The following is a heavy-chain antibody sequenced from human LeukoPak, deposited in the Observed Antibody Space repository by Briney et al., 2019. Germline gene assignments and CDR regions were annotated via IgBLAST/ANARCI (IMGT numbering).Heavy chain of an antibody. CDR1: GGSISSSSYY. J-gene: IGHJ4*02. CDR2: INHSGST. CDR3: ARVSADSSDRPMTSYYFDY. D-gene: IGHD3-22*01. Sequence: SETLSLTCTVSGGSISSSSYYWSWIRQPPGKGLEWIGEINHSGSTNYNPSLKSRVTISVDTSKNQFSLKLSSVTAAGTAVYYCARVSADSSDRPMTSYYFDYWGQGTLVTVSS. V-gene: IGHV4-39*07.